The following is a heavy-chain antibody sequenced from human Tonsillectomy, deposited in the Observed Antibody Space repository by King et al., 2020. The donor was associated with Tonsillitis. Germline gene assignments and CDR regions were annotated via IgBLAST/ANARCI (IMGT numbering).Heavy chain of an antibody. D-gene: IGHD3-22*01. CDR3: ARGRVSSSGYYGPLYFDY. CDR2: INHSGST. J-gene: IGHJ4*02. V-gene: IGHV4-34*01. Sequence: VQLQQWGAGLLKPSETLSLTCAVYGGSFSGYYWSWIRQPPGKGLEWIGEINHSGSTNYNPSLKSRVTISVDTSKNQFSLKLSLLTAADTAVYYCARGRVSSSGYYGPLYFDYWGQGTLVTVSS. CDR1: GGSFSGYY.